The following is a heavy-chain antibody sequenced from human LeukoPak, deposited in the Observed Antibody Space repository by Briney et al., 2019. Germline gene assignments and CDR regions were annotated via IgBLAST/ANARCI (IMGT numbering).Heavy chain of an antibody. CDR3: ARDLSVAPVDAFDI. J-gene: IGHJ3*02. V-gene: IGHV3-21*01. CDR2: ISSSSSYI. CDR1: GFTFSSYS. Sequence: GGSLRLSCAASGFTFSSYSMNWVRQAPGKGLEWVSSISSSSSYIYYADSVKCRFTISRDNAKDSLYLQMNSLRAEDTAVYYCARDLSVAPVDAFDIWGQGTMVTVSS. D-gene: IGHD2-15*01.